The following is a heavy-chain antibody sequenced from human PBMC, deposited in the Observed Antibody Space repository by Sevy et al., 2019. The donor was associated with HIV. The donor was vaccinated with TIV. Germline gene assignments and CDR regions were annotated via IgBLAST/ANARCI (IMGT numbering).Heavy chain of an antibody. CDR2: ISGSGNSA. V-gene: IGHV3-23*01. CDR3: AKDIDSSGYYYFDY. CDR1: GFTFSISA. Sequence: GGSLRLSCAASGFTFSISAMTWVRQAPGKGLEWVSVISGSGNSAYYADSVKGRFTISRDNSKNTLYLQMNSLRAEDTALYYCAKDIDSSGYYYFDYWGQGTLVTVSS. J-gene: IGHJ4*02. D-gene: IGHD6-19*01.